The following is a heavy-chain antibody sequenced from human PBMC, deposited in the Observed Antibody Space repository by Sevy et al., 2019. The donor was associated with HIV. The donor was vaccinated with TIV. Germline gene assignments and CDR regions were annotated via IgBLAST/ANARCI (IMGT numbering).Heavy chain of an antibody. CDR2: ISYDGSNK. V-gene: IGHV3-30*04. D-gene: IGHD3-10*01. Sequence: GESLKISCAASGFTFSSYAMHWVRQAPGKGLEWVAVISYDGSNKYYADSVKGRFTISRDNSKNTLYLQMNSLRAEDTAVYYCARVNQMVRGVSYYYYYGMDVWGQGTTVTVSS. CDR3: ARVNQMVRGVSYYYYYGMDV. J-gene: IGHJ6*02. CDR1: GFTFSSYA.